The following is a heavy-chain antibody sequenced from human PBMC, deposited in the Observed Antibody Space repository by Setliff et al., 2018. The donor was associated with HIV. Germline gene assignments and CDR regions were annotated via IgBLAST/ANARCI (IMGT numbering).Heavy chain of an antibody. J-gene: IGHJ5*02. CDR2: IIPILGIA. V-gene: IGHV1-69*10. CDR1: GGTFSSYA. CDR3: ARPTYYSDSSGHPHYHFET. Sequence: SVKVSCKASGGTFSSYAISWVRQAPGQGLEWMGGIIPILGIANYAQKFQGRVTITADKSTSTAYMELSSLRSEDTAVYYCARPTYYSDSSGHPHYHFETWGQGTRVTVSS. D-gene: IGHD3-22*01.